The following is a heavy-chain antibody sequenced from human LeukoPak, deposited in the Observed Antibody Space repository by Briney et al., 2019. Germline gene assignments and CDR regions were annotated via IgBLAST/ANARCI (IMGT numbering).Heavy chain of an antibody. V-gene: IGHV3-7*01. CDR2: IKQDGSEK. CDR3: ARSGKRYCSGGSCYGWFDP. Sequence: GGSLRLSCAASGFTSSSYWMSWVRQAPGKGLEWVANIKQDGSEKYYVDSVKGRFTISRDNAKNSLYLQMNSLRAEDTAVYYCARSGKRYCSGGSCYGWFDPWGQGTLVTVSS. D-gene: IGHD2-15*01. J-gene: IGHJ5*02. CDR1: GFTSSSYW.